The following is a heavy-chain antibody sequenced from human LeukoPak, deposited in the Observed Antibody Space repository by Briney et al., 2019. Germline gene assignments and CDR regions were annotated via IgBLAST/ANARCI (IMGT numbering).Heavy chain of an antibody. D-gene: IGHD6-19*01. CDR2: IYYSGST. J-gene: IGHJ4*02. CDR1: GDSISSYY. V-gene: IGHV4-39*01. CDR3: ARTGAVAGMVGFDY. Sequence: SETLSLTCTVSGDSISSYYWGWIRQPPGKGLEWIGSIYYSGSTYYNPSLKSRVTISVDTSKNQFSLKLSSVTAADTAVYYCARTGAVAGMVGFDYWGQGTLVTVSS.